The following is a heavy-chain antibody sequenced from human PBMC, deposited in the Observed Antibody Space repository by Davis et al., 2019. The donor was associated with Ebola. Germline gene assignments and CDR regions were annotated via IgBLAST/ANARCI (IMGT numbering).Heavy chain of an antibody. CDR3: ARDRTTMVRGVLIEDYYYGLDV. D-gene: IGHD3-10*01. CDR1: GYTFTGYY. CDR2: INPNGGGT. J-gene: IGHJ6*02. V-gene: IGHV1-2*06. Sequence: ASVKVSCKASGYTFTGYYMHWVRQAPGQGLEWVGRINPNGGGTKYAQKFQGRVTMTWDTSISTAYMEMRGLRSGDTAVYYCARDRTTMVRGVLIEDYYYGLDVWGQGSTVTVSS.